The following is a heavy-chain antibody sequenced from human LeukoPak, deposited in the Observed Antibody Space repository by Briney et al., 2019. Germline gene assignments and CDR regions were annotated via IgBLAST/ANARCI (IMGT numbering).Heavy chain of an antibody. CDR3: ARVHSTNAFDI. V-gene: IGHV3-11*06. D-gene: IGHD2-21*01. Sequence: GGSLRLSCAASGFTFSDYYMSWIRQAPGKGLEWVSYIGSSSSYTNYADSVKGRFTISRDNAKNSLYLQMNSLRAEDTAVYYCARVHSTNAFDIWGQGTMVTVSS. CDR2: IGSSSSYT. J-gene: IGHJ3*02. CDR1: GFTFSDYY.